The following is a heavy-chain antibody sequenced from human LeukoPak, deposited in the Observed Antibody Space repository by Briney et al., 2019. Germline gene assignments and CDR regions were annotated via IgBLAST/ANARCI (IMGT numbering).Heavy chain of an antibody. CDR2: IYYSGST. CDR3: ARVQSRSWSYAFDI. J-gene: IGHJ3*02. Sequence: SETLSLTCTVSGGSISSYYWSWIRQPPGKGLEWIGYIYYSGSTNYNPSLKSRVTISVDTSKNQFSLKLSSVTAADTAVYYCARVQSRSWSYAFDIWGQGTMVTVSS. D-gene: IGHD6-13*01. CDR1: GGSISSYY. V-gene: IGHV4-59*01.